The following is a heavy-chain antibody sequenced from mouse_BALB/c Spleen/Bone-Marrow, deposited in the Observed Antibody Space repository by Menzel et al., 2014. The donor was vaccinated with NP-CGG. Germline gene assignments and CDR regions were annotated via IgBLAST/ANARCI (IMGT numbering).Heavy chain of an antibody. J-gene: IGHJ2*01. D-gene: IGHD1-1*01. Sequence: EVKLMESGAELVKPGASVKLSCTASGFNIKDTYMHWVKQRPEQGLERIGRIDPANANTKYDPKFQGKATITADTSSNTAYLQLSSLTSEDTAVYYCASYVYGYYFDYWGQGTTLTVSS. CDR3: ASYVYGYYFDY. CDR2: IDPANANT. CDR1: GFNIKDTY. V-gene: IGHV14-3*02.